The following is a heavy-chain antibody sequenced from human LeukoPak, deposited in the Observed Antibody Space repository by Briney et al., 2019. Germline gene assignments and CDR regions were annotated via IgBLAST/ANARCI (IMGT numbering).Heavy chain of an antibody. CDR3: AREPHLAVAQYYYYYYYMDV. Sequence: KPSETLSLTCTVSGGSISSYCWSWIRQPAGKGLEWIGRIYTSGSTNYNPSLKSRVTMSVDTSKNQFSLKLSSVTAADTAVYYCAREPHLAVAQYYYYYYYMDVWGKGTTVTVSS. J-gene: IGHJ6*03. CDR1: GGSISSYC. CDR2: IYTSGST. V-gene: IGHV4-4*07. D-gene: IGHD6-19*01.